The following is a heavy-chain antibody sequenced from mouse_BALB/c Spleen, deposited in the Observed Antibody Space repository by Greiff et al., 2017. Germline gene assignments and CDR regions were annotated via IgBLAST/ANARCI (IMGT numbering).Heavy chain of an antibody. CDR2: IDPENGDT. V-gene: IGHV14-4*02. D-gene: IGHD2-1*01. CDR3: TLYGNWGFAY. J-gene: IGHJ3*01. Sequence: VQLKESGAELVRSGASVKLSCTASGFNIKDYYMHWVKQRPEQGLEWIGWIDPENGDTEYAPKFQGKATMTADTSSNTAYLQLSSLTSEDTAVYYCTLYGNWGFAYWGQGTLVTVSA. CDR1: GFNIKDYY.